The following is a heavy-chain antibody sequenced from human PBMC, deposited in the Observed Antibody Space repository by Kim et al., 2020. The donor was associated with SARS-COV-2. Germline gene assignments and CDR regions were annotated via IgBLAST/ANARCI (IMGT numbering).Heavy chain of an antibody. V-gene: IGHV4-34*01. CDR2: INHSGST. J-gene: IGHJ5*02. CDR3: AGAYQLLGGGWFDP. Sequence: SETLSLTCAVYGGSFSGYYWSWIRQPPGKGLEWIGEINHSGSTNYNPSLKSRVTISVDASKNQFFLKLTSVTAADTAVYFCAGAYQLLGGGWFDPCGQGTLVTVSS. CDR1: GGSFSGYY. D-gene: IGHD2-2*01.